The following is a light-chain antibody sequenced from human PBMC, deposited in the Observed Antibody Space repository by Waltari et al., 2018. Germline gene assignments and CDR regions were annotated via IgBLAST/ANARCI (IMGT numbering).Light chain of an antibody. CDR1: QSISNY. CDR2: KAS. V-gene: IGKV1-5*03. J-gene: IGKJ2*03. CDR3: QQYNTYSS. Sequence: DIQMTQSPSTLSASVGDTITITCRASQSISNYLDWYQQKPGKAPKLLIYKASSSGSGVPSRFSGSGSGTEFTLTISNLQPDDFATYYCQQYNTYSSFGQGTKLEIK.